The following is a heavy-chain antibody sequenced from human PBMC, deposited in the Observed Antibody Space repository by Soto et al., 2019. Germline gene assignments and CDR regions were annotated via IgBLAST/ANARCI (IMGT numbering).Heavy chain of an antibody. Sequence: GGSLRLSCAASGFTFSSNGMHWVRQAPGKGLEWVAVISYDGSNKYYADSVKGRFTISRDNSKNTLYLQMNSLRAEDTAVYYCAKDLYDDFARDYAFDIWGQGTMVTVSS. D-gene: IGHD3-3*01. CDR2: ISYDGSNK. V-gene: IGHV3-30*18. CDR1: GFTFSSNG. J-gene: IGHJ3*02. CDR3: AKDLYDDFARDYAFDI.